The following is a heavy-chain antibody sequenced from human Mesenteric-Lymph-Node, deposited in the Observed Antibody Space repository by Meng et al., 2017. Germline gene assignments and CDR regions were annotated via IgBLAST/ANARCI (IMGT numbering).Heavy chain of an antibody. CDR3: AHTVGYSGSYPSTYYFDY. V-gene: IGHV2-5*01. J-gene: IGHJ4*02. CDR2: IYWNDDK. D-gene: IGHD1-26*01. CDR1: GFSLSNARMG. Sequence: SGPTLVKPTETLTLTCTVSGFSLSNARMGVSWIRQPPGKALEWLALIYWNDDKRYSPSLKSRLTITKDTSKNQVVLTMTTMDPVDTATYYCAHTVGYSGSYPSTYYFDYWAQGTLVTVSS.